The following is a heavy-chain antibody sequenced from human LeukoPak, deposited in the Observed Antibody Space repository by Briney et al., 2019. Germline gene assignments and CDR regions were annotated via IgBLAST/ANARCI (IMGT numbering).Heavy chain of an antibody. CDR2: IYYSGST. J-gene: IGHJ4*02. V-gene: IGHV4-39*02. CDR1: GGSVSSGSYY. D-gene: IGHD2-8*01. CDR3: AREMVYATTPFYFDY. Sequence: SETLSLTCTVSGGSVSSGSYYWGWIRQPPGKGLERIGSIYYSGSTYYNPSLKSRVTISVDTSKNQFSLKLSSVTAADTAVYYCAREMVYATTPFYFDYWGQGTLVTVSS.